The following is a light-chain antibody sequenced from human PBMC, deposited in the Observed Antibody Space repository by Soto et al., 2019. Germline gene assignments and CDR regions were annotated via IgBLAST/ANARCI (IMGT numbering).Light chain of an antibody. CDR1: QTISSW. Sequence: DIQMTQSPSTLSVSLAYRFTITCLASQTISSWLAWYQQKPGKAPKILIYKASTLKSGVPSRFSGSGSGTDFTLTISSLQPEDFATYYCLQDYNYPRTFGQGTKVDIK. CDR2: KAS. V-gene: IGKV1-5*03. J-gene: IGKJ1*01. CDR3: LQDYNYPRT.